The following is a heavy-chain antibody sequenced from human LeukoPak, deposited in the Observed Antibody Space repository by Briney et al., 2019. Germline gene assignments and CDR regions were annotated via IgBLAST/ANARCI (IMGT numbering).Heavy chain of an antibody. V-gene: IGHV3-48*03. CDR3: ARVGRDSQHLDF. Sequence: PGGSLRLSCAASGXTFSRFWMNWVRQAPRKGLEWVSYISSSGDIIYYADSVKGRLTFSRDNAKNSLYLQMNSLRAEDTAVYYCARVGRDSQHLDFWGPGTLVTVSS. CDR2: ISSSGDII. J-gene: IGHJ4*02. D-gene: IGHD2-15*01. CDR1: GXTFSRFW.